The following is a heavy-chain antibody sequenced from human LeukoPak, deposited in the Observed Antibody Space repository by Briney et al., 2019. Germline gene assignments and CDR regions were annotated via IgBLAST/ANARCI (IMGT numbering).Heavy chain of an antibody. J-gene: IGHJ4*02. CDR1: GFTVSSNY. D-gene: IGHD1-20*01. Sequence: GSLRLSCAASGFTVSSNYMSWVRQAPGKGLEWVSVIYSGGSTYYADSVKGRFTISRDNSKNTVYLQMNSLRAEDTAVYYCAREGSGITGTIFDYWGQGTLVTVSS. CDR2: IYSGGST. CDR3: AREGSGITGTIFDY. V-gene: IGHV3-66*01.